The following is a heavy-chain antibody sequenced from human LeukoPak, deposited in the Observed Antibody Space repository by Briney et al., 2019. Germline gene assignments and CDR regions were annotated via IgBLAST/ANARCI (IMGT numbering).Heavy chain of an antibody. D-gene: IGHD2-15*01. CDR2: ISWNSGSI. Sequence: GRSLRLSCAAPGFTFDDYAVHWVRQAPGRGLGWVSGISWNSGSIGYADSVKGRFTISRDNAKNSLYLQMNSLRAEDTALYYCAKGNGLRSGFDYWGQGTLVTVSP. CDR1: GFTFDDYA. V-gene: IGHV3-9*01. CDR3: AKGNGLRSGFDY. J-gene: IGHJ4*02.